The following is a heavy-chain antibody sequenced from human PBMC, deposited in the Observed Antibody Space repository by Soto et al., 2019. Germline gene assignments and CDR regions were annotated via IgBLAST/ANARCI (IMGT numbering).Heavy chain of an antibody. J-gene: IGHJ6*02. CDR2: IYYSGGT. CDR1: GAALSSGGYF. D-gene: IGHD1-1*01. Sequence: LSLTCTVSGAALSSGGYFYTWVRQPPGKGLEWLGYIYYSGGTNYNPSLKSRVTISLDKSKSQFSLHLNSVTPEDTAVYYCARGKLDIGSYGMDVWGQGTTVTVSS. CDR3: ARGKLDIGSYGMDV. V-gene: IGHV4-61*08.